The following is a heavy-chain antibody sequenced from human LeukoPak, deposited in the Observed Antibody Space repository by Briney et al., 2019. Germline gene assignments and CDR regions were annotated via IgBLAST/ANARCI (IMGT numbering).Heavy chain of an antibody. CDR3: AKNKGQLVPNYCMNV. V-gene: IGHV3-23*01. CDR1: GFTLSSFA. D-gene: IGHD6-13*01. CDR2: LSSSGVRT. Sequence: SGGSLRLSCTASGFTLSSFAMSWVRQAPGKGLELVSTLSSSGVRTYYADSVKGRFTISRDNSLNTVFLQMNSLRGEDTAIYYCAKNKGQLVPNYCMNVWGKGTTVTVSS. J-gene: IGHJ6*03.